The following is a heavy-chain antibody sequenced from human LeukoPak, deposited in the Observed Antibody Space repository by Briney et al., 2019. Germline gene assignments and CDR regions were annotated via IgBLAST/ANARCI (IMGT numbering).Heavy chain of an antibody. Sequence: ASVKVSCKVSGYTFTGYYMHWVRQAPGQGLEWMGWINPNSGGTNYAQKFQGRVTMTRDTSISTAYMELSRLRSDDTAVYYCARGGELLRSSWFDPWGQGTLVTVSS. V-gene: IGHV1-2*02. CDR2: INPNSGGT. CDR1: GYTFTGYY. J-gene: IGHJ5*02. CDR3: ARGGELLRSSWFDP. D-gene: IGHD1-26*01.